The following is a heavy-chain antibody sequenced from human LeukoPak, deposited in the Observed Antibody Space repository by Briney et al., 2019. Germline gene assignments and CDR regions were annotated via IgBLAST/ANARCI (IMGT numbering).Heavy chain of an antibody. V-gene: IGHV1-69*13. CDR2: IIPIFGTA. CDR1: GGTFSSYA. J-gene: IGHJ6*02. D-gene: IGHD2-15*01. CDR3: ARDLGGPPTYYYYYGMDV. Sequence: VKVSCKASGGTFSSYAISWVRQAPGQGLEWMGGIIPIFGTANYAQKFQGRVTITADESTSTAYMELSSLRSEDTAVYYCARDLGGPPTYYYYYGMDVWGQGTTVTVSS.